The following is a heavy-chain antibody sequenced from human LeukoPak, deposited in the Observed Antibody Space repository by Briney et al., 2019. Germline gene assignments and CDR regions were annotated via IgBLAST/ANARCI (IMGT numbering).Heavy chain of an antibody. Sequence: GESLKISCKGSGYSFSSYWIAWVRQMPGKGLEWMGIIYPGDSDTGYSSSFQGQVTISADKSISTAYLQWSSLKASDTAMYYCARSMGNKLELVVDYWGQGTLLTVSS. V-gene: IGHV5-51*01. CDR3: ARSMGNKLELVVDY. D-gene: IGHD1-1*01. J-gene: IGHJ4*02. CDR2: IYPGDSDT. CDR1: GYSFSSYW.